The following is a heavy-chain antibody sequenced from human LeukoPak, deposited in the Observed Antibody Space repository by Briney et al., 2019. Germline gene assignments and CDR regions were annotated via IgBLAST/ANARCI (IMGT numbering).Heavy chain of an antibody. V-gene: IGHV4-59*01. D-gene: IGHD1-26*01. CDR1: GVSISTYY. J-gene: IGHJ4*02. CDR3: ARGSGSYFDFDY. CDR2: ICYSGST. Sequence: PSETLSLTCTVSGVSISTYYWTWIRQPPGKGLEWIWYICYSGSTNYNPSLKSRVTISVDTSKNQFSLKLSSVTAADTAVYYCARGSGSYFDFDYWGQGTLVTVSS.